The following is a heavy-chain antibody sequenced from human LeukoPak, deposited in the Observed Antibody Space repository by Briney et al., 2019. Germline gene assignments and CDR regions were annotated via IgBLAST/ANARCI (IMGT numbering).Heavy chain of an antibody. J-gene: IGHJ4*02. CDR2: INPNSGGT. V-gene: IGHV1-2*02. CDR1: GYTFSDNY. CDR3: ARICDPNGGSCYFSFDY. D-gene: IGHD2-15*01. Sequence: GASVKVSCKASGYTFSDNYIHWGREAPGQGLGWMGWINPNSGGTNYAQKFQGRVTMTRDTSISTVYMELSRLRSDDTAVYYCARICDPNGGSCYFSFDYWGQGTLVTVSS.